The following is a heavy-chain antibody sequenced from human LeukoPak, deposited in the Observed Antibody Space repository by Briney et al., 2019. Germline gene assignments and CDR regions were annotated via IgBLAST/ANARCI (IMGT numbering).Heavy chain of an antibody. J-gene: IGHJ6*02. Sequence: GGSLRLSCAASGFTFSDYYMSWIRQAPGKGLEWVSYISSGASTIYYADSVKGRFTISRDNAKNSLCLQMNSLRAEDTAVYYCAKDLMTSRDYYYYYGMDVWGQGTTVTVSS. D-gene: IGHD2-2*01. CDR1: GFTFSDYY. CDR2: ISSGASTI. V-gene: IGHV3-11*01. CDR3: AKDLMTSRDYYYYYGMDV.